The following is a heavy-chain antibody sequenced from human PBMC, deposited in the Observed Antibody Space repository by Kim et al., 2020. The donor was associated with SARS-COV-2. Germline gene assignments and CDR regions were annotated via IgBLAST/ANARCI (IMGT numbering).Heavy chain of an antibody. V-gene: IGHV1-18*01. Sequence: ASVKVSCKASGYTFTSYGIGWVRQAPGQGLEWMGWISAYNGNTNYAQKLQGRVTMTTDTSTSTAYMELRSLRSDDTAVYYCARERSSYGYEDTQYYYYYGMDVWGQGTTVTVSS. D-gene: IGHD5-18*01. J-gene: IGHJ6*02. CDR3: ARERSSYGYEDTQYYYYYGMDV. CDR2: ISAYNGNT. CDR1: GYTFTSYG.